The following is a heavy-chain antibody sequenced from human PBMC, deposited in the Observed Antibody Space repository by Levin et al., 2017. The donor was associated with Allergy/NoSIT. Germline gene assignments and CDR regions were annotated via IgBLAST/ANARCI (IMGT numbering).Heavy chain of an antibody. D-gene: IGHD3-3*01. CDR3: ARGPRITIFGVVNGWFDP. CDR2: INHSGST. J-gene: IGHJ5*02. CDR1: GGSFSGYY. Sequence: SETLSLTCAVYGGSFSGYYWSWIRQPPGKGLEWIGEINHSGSTNYNPSLKSRVTISVDTSKNQFSLKLSSVTAADTAVYYCARGPRITIFGVVNGWFDPWGQGTLVTVSS. V-gene: IGHV4-34*01.